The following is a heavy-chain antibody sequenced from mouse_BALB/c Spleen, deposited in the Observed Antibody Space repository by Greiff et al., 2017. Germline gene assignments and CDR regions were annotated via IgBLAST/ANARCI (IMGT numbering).Heavy chain of an antibody. CDR2: IDPANGNT. D-gene: IGHD2-3*01. CDR1: GFNIKDTY. V-gene: IGHV14-3*02. CDR3: AGYSAWFAY. Sequence: EVKVVESGAELVKPGASVKLSCTASGFNIKDTYMHWVKQRPEQGLEWIGRIDPANGNTKYDPKFQGKATITADTSSNTAYLQLSSLTSEDTAVYYCAGYSAWFAYWGQGTLVTVSA. J-gene: IGHJ3*01.